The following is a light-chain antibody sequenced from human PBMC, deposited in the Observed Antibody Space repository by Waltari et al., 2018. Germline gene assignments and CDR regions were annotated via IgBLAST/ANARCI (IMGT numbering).Light chain of an antibody. CDR2: AYP. V-gene: IGLV1-40*01. CDR1: SPNIRAGYD. CDR3: QSYDSSLGGYV. J-gene: IGLJ1*01. Sequence: QSVLAQPPSVSGAPGQRVTVSCTGSSPNIRAGYDVHGYQHLPGTAPKLLIYAYPNRPSGVPDRFSGSKSGSSASLAITGLQADDEADYYCQSYDSSLGGYVFGTGTKVTVL.